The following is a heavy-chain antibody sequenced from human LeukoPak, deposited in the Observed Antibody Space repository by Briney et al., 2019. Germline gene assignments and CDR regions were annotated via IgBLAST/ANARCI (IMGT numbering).Heavy chain of an antibody. V-gene: IGHV1-3*01. J-gene: IGHJ4*02. CDR2: ITAGNGNT. CDR1: GYTFTSYA. D-gene: IGHD5-18*01. CDR3: ARVVGYSYGGDYYFDY. Sequence: GASVKVSCTGSGYTFTSYAMHWVCQAPGQRLEWMWWITAGNGNTKYSQKFSGRVTITRDTSASTAYMELSSRRSEDTAVYYCARVVGYSYGGDYYFDYWGQGTLVTVSS.